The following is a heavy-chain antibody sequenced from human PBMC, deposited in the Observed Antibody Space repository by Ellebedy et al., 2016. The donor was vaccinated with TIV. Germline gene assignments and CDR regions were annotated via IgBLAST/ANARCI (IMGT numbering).Heavy chain of an antibody. D-gene: IGHD3-22*01. CDR1: GFTFSSYA. CDR2: ISGSGDST. Sequence: PGGSLRLSCAASGFTFSSYAMSWVRQAPGKGLEWVSAISGSGDSTYYADSVKGRFTISRDNSNNTLYLQMNSLTADDTAVYYCAKDYFYDSSGGYFDYWGQGTLVTVSS. CDR3: AKDYFYDSSGGYFDY. J-gene: IGHJ4*02. V-gene: IGHV3-23*01.